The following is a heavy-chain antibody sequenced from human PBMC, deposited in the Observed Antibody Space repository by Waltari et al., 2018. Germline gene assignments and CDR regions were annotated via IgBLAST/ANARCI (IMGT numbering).Heavy chain of an antibody. CDR2: INPDGSGK. Sequence: EVQLVESGGVLVQPGGSLRLSCVVSGFTFSSSWMDWVRQAPGKGLEWLSTINPDGSGKYYGDSVKGRFTVSRDNAKNSLYLQMSSLRVEDTAVYYCTTDRWFGYFDYWGQGTLVTVSS. CDR1: GFTFSSSW. D-gene: IGHD3-10*01. CDR3: TTDRWFGYFDY. J-gene: IGHJ4*02. V-gene: IGHV3-7*01.